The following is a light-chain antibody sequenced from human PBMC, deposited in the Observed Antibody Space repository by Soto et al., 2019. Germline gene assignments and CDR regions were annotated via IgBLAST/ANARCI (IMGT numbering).Light chain of an antibody. V-gene: IGKV3-15*01. CDR3: QHSNNWPLT. Sequence: VVMTQSPATLSVSPGDKATLSCRASHIVSNNLAWYQQKPGQAPRLLIYFASTRATGVPARFSGSGSGTEFTLTISSLESEDFAVYYCQHSNNWPLTFGGGTKVETK. CDR2: FAS. J-gene: IGKJ4*01. CDR1: HIVSNN.